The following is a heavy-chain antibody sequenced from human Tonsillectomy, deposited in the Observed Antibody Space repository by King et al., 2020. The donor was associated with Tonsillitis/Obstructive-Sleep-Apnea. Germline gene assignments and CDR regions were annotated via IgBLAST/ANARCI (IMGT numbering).Heavy chain of an antibody. CDR2: IYYSGST. CDR1: GGSISSYY. Sequence: VQLQESGPGLVKPSETLSLTCTVSGGSISSYYWSWIRQPPGKGLEWIGYIYYSGSTNYNPFLKSRVTISVDTSKNQFSLKLSSVTAADTAVYYCARRAPSRDTIFGVVTAYYFDYWGQGTLVTVSS. V-gene: IGHV4-59*01. CDR3: ARRAPSRDTIFGVVTAYYFDY. D-gene: IGHD3-3*01. J-gene: IGHJ4*02.